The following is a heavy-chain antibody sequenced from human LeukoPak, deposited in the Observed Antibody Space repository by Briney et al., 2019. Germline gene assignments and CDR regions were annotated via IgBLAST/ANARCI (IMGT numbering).Heavy chain of an antibody. D-gene: IGHD6-19*01. Sequence: ASVKVSCKASGYTFRGHNIHWMRQAPGQGLEWVGWISPNNGGTNYAQKFRGRVTMTRDTSAGTVYMDLSSLRSDDTAVYYCAQSIAVPSIPTFDVWGQGTVVSVSS. V-gene: IGHV1-2*02. J-gene: IGHJ3*01. CDR2: ISPNNGGT. CDR3: AQSIAVPSIPTFDV. CDR1: GYTFRGHN.